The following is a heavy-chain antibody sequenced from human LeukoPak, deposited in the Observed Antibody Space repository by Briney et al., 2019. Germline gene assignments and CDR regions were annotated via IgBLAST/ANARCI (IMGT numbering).Heavy chain of an antibody. CDR2: FDPEDGET. CDR3: ATLPKSAYCGGDCWNFDY. J-gene: IGHJ4*02. Sequence: ASVKVSCKASGGTFSSYAISWVRQAPGKGLEWMGGFDPEDGETIYAQKFQGRVTMTEDTSTDTAYMELSSLRSEDTAVYYCATLPKSAYCGGDCWNFDYWGQGTLVTVSS. CDR1: GGTFSSYA. D-gene: IGHD2-21*02. V-gene: IGHV1-24*01.